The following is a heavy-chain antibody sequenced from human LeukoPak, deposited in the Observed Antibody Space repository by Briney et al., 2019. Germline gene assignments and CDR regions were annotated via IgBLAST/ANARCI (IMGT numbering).Heavy chain of an antibody. V-gene: IGHV3-7*01. CDR2: IKQDGSEK. CDR1: GFTFSSYW. J-gene: IGHJ4*02. Sequence: PGGSLRLSCAASGFTFSSYWMSWVRQAPGKGLEWVANIKQDGSEKYYVDSVKGRFTISRDNAKNSLYLQMNSLRAEDTAVYYCAVHRKTDLINYFSSGWYYFDYWGQGTLVTVSS. CDR3: AVHRKTDLINYFSSGWYYFDY. D-gene: IGHD6-19*01.